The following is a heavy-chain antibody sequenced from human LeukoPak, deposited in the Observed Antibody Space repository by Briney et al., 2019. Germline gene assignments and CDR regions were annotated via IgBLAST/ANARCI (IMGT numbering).Heavy chain of an antibody. CDR2: IYPGDSDT. D-gene: IGHD2/OR15-2a*01. CDR3: ARHLLPSASRRGYFDY. J-gene: IGHJ4*02. Sequence: GESLKISCKGSGYSFTSYWIGWVRQMPGKGLEWMGIIYPGDSDTRYSPSFQGQVTISADKSTSTAYLQWSSLKASDTAMYYCARHLLPSASRRGYFDYWGQGTLVTVSS. V-gene: IGHV5-51*01. CDR1: GYSFTSYW.